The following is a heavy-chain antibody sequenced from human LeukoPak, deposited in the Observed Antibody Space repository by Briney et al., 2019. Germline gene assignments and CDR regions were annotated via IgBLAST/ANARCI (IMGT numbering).Heavy chain of an antibody. CDR2: ISAYNGNT. CDR1: GYTFTSYG. V-gene: IGHV1-18*01. J-gene: IGHJ4*02. Sequence: ASVKVSCTASGYTFTSYGISWVRQAPGQGQEWMGWISAYNGNTNYAQKLHGRVTMTTDTSTSTAYMELRSLRSDDTAVYYCAREDCSSTSCVAPSAYWGQGTLVTVSS. D-gene: IGHD2-2*01. CDR3: AREDCSSTSCVAPSAY.